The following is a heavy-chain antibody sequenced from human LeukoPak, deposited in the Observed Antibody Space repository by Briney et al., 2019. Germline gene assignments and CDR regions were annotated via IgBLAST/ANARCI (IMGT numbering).Heavy chain of an antibody. CDR3: ARDLAAAGKAIY. J-gene: IGHJ4*02. CDR2: IYYSGRT. D-gene: IGHD6-13*01. CDR1: GGSISSYY. V-gene: IGHV4-59*01. Sequence: PSDTLSLTCTVSGGSISSYYWSWIRQPPGKGLDWIGYIYYSGRTNYNPSLKSRVTISVDTSKNQFSLKLSSVTAADTAVYYCARDLAAAGKAIYWGQGTLVTVSS.